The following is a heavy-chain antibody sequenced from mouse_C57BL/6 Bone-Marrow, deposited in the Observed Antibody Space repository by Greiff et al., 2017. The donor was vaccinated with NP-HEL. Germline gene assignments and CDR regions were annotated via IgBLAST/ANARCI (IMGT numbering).Heavy chain of an antibody. Sequence: EVQLQQSGPELVKPGASVKISCKASGYSFTDYNMNWVKQSNGKSLEWIGVINPNYGTTSYNQKFKGKATLTVDKSSSTAYMQLNSLTSEYSAVYYCARRDYYGSSRYWYFDVWGTGTTVTVSS. CDR1: GYSFTDYN. CDR3: ARRDYYGSSRYWYFDV. D-gene: IGHD1-1*01. CDR2: INPNYGTT. V-gene: IGHV1-39*01. J-gene: IGHJ1*03.